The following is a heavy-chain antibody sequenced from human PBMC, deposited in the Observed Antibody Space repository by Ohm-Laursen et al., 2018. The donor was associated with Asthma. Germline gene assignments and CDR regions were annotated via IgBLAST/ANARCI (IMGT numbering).Heavy chain of an antibody. V-gene: IGHV3-48*02. Sequence: SLRLSCTASGFTFSSYRMNWVRQAPGKGLEWVSYISSSSSTIYYADSVKGRFTISRDNAKNSLYLQMNSLRDEGTAVYYCARDGSGGATVIYWFDPWGQGTLVTVSS. CDR2: ISSSSSTI. D-gene: IGHD1-26*01. CDR1: GFTFSSYR. CDR3: ARDGSGGATVIYWFDP. J-gene: IGHJ5*02.